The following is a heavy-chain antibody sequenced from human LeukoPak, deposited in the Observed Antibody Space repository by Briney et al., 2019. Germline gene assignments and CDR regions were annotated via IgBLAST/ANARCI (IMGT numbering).Heavy chain of an antibody. CDR2: INTSTGNP. CDR1: GYTFTNYA. D-gene: IGHD4-23*01. V-gene: IGHV7-4-1*02. Sequence: ASVKVSCKASGYTFTNYAINWVRQAPGQGLEWMGWINTSTGNPTYAQGFTGRFVFSLDTSVSTAFLQISSLKAEDTAVYYCARDRVSDYWGQGTLVTVSS. J-gene: IGHJ4*02. CDR3: ARDRVSDY.